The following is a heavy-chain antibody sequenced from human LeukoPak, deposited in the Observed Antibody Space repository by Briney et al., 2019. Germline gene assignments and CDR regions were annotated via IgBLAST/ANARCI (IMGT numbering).Heavy chain of an antibody. J-gene: IGHJ6*03. CDR1: GFTFRNYA. Sequence: PGGSLRLSCAASGFTFRNYAMNWVRQAPGKGLEWVSAISGSGDTTYYADSVKGRFTISRDNSKNTLYLQMNSLRAEDTAVYSCAREEAERLYYYYYMDVWGKGTTVTVSS. CDR3: AREEAERLYYYYYMDV. V-gene: IGHV3-23*01. CDR2: ISGSGDTT. D-gene: IGHD1-14*01.